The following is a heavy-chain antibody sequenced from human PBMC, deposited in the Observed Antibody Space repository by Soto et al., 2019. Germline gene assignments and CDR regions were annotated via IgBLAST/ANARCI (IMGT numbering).Heavy chain of an antibody. Sequence: ASVKVSCKASGYKFITYGITWVRQAPGQGLEWTGGISTYSGKTDYARSLQDRVTMTTDTSTSTAYMELGSLRSDDTAVYYGARGLGTNGLDVWGQGTAVTVTS. CDR2: ISTYSGKT. D-gene: IGHD3-16*01. V-gene: IGHV1-18*04. CDR3: ARGLGTNGLDV. J-gene: IGHJ6*02. CDR1: GYKFITYG.